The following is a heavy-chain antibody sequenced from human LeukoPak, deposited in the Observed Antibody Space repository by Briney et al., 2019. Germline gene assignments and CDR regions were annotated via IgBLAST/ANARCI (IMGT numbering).Heavy chain of an antibody. CDR2: IYYSGST. V-gene: IGHV4-30-4*01. J-gene: IGHJ4*02. D-gene: IGHD7-27*01. CDR3: ARANWGFNGYYFDY. CDR1: GGSISSGDYY. Sequence: SETLSLTCTVSGGSISSGDYYWSWIRQPPGKGLEWIGYIYYSGSTYYNPSLKSRVTISVDTSKNQFSLKLSSVTAADTAVYYCARANWGFNGYYFDYWGQGTLVTVSS.